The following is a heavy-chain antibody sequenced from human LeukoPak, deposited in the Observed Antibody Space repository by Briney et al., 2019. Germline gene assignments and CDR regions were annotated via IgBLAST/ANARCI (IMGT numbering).Heavy chain of an antibody. CDR2: ISSSSSYI. D-gene: IGHD3-22*01. Sequence: PGGSLRLSCAASGLTFSSYSMNWVRQAPGRGLEWVSSISSSSSYIYYADSVKGRFTISRDNAKNSLYLQMNSLRAEDTAVYYCASRRSGYYPGYWGQGTLVTVSS. V-gene: IGHV3-21*01. J-gene: IGHJ4*02. CDR3: ASRRSGYYPGY. CDR1: GLTFSSYS.